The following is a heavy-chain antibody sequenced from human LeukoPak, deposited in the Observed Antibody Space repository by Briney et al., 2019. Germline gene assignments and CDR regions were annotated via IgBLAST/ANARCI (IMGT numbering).Heavy chain of an antibody. CDR1: GGSISSYY. CDR2: IYYSGST. Sequence: SETLSLTCTVSGGSISSYYWSWIRQPSGKGLEWIGYIYYSGSTNYNPSLKSRVTISVDTSKNQFSLKLSSVTAADTAVYYCARVIIAVAGTGYFDYWGQGTLVTVSS. J-gene: IGHJ4*02. CDR3: ARVIIAVAGTGYFDY. D-gene: IGHD6-19*01. V-gene: IGHV4-59*01.